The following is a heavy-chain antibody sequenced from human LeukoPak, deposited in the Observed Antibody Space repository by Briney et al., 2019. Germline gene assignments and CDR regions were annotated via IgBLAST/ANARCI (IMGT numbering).Heavy chain of an antibody. D-gene: IGHD1-26*01. CDR3: AKEGESGSYGY. V-gene: IGHV3-30*18. CDR2: ISYDGSNK. J-gene: IGHJ4*02. CDR1: GFTLSSYG. Sequence: PGRSLRLSCAASGFTLSSYGMHWVRQAPGKGLEWVAVISYDGSNKYYADSVKGRFTISRDNSKNTLYLQMNSLRAEDTAVYYCAKEGESGSYGYWGQGTLVTVSS.